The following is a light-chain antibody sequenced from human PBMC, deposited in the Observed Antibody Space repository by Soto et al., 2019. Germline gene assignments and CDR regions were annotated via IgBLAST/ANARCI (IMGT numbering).Light chain of an antibody. CDR3: QQYGSSPLT. CDR2: GAS. CDR1: QSISSNY. V-gene: IGKV3-20*01. J-gene: IGKJ4*01. Sequence: EIVLTQSPGTLSWSPGERATLSCRASQSISSNYVAWYQQKPGQAPRLLIYGASNRATGIPDRFSGSGSGTDFTLTISRLEPEDFAVYYCQQYGSSPLTFGGGTKVDIK.